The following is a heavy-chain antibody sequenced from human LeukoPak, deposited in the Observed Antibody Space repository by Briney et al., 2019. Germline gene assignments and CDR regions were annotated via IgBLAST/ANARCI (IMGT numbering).Heavy chain of an antibody. J-gene: IGHJ4*02. D-gene: IGHD5-24*01. Sequence: KSGPALVKPTQTLTLTHTLSGYSLRTSGMCVSWIRQPPGKALEWLARIDWDDDKFYSTSLKTRLTISKDTSKNQVVLTITNMDPVDKATYYCAHMRDGYNPYCDYWGQGTLVTVSS. V-gene: IGHV2-70*17. CDR3: AHMRDGYNPYCDY. CDR1: GYSLRTSGMC. CDR2: IDWDDDK.